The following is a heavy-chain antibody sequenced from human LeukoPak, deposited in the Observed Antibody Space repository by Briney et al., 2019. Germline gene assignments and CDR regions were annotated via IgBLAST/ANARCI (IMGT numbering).Heavy chain of an antibody. D-gene: IGHD5-12*01. J-gene: IGHJ4*02. CDR1: GYTFTGYY. V-gene: IGHV1-2*02. CDR3: ARAPGYSGYDLDFDY. CDR2: INPNSGGT. Sequence: ASVKVSCKASGYTFTGYYMHWVRQAPGQGLEWMGGINPNSGGTNYAQKCQCRVTMTSDTSISTACMERSRLRSDDTAVYYCARAPGYSGYDLDFDYWGQGPVVSVSS.